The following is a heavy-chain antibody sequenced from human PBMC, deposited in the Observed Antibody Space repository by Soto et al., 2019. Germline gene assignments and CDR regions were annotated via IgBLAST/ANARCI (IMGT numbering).Heavy chain of an antibody. CDR1: GGTFSSYA. Sequence: QVQLVQSGAEVKKPGSSVKVSCTASGGTFSSYAISWVRQAPGQGLEWMGGIIPIFGTANYAQKFQGRVTFTADESTTTSNMELCSLRPENTAQYYWAGAGAATMPIPGHVDYWGQGTLVTVSS. V-gene: IGHV1-69*01. D-gene: IGHD6-25*01. J-gene: IGHJ4*02. CDR3: AGAGAATMPIPGHVDY. CDR2: IIPIFGTA.